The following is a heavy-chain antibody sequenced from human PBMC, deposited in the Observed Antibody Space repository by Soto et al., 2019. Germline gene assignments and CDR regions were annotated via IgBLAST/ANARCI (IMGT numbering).Heavy chain of an antibody. V-gene: IGHV3-30-3*01. D-gene: IGHD4-17*01. CDR3: ARDSPFLYFDY. CDR1: GFTFSSYA. CDR2: ISYDGSNK. J-gene: IGHJ4*02. Sequence: GGSLRLSCAASGFTFSSYAMHWVRQAPGKGLEWVAVISYDGSNKYYADSVKGRFTISRDNSKDTLYLQMNSLRAEDTAVYYCARDSPFLYFDYWGQGTLVTVSS.